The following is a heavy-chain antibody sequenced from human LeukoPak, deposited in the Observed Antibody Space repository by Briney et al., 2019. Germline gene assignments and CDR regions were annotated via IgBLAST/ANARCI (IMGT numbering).Heavy chain of an antibody. CDR2: PNNDGSST. CDR3: AKTFHSVSGSVA. Sequence: GGSLRLSCAASGFTLNSYWIHWVRPAPGKGLVGVSRPNNDGSSTNYADSVKGRFTISRDNSKNTLYLQMNSLRAEDTAVYFCAKTFHSVSGSVAWGQGTLVTVSS. V-gene: IGHV3-74*01. CDR1: GFTLNSYW. D-gene: IGHD3-10*01. J-gene: IGHJ5*02.